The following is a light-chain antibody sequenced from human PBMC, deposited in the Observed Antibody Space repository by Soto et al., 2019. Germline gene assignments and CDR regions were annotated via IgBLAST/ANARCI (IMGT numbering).Light chain of an antibody. V-gene: IGKV4-1*01. CDR1: QSVLYSSNNKNY. CDR3: QQYYSTPLT. Sequence: DIVMTPSPDSLAVSLGERATINCKSSQSVLYSSNNKNYLAWYEQKPGQPPKLLIYWASTQESGVPDRFSGSGSGTDFTLTISSLQDEDVAVYYCQQYYSTPLTFGGGTKVEIK. CDR2: WAS. J-gene: IGKJ4*01.